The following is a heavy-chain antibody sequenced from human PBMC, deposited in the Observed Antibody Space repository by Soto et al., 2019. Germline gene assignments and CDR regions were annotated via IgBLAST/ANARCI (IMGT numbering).Heavy chain of an antibody. CDR1: GFTFSSYA. CDR3: AKGLEVLLWFGELRDDAFDI. CDR2: ISGSVGST. V-gene: IGHV3-23*01. Sequence: GGSLRLSCAASGFTFSSYAMSWVRQAPGKGLEWVSAISGSVGSTYYAVSVKGRFTISRDNSKNTLYLQMNSLRAEDTAVYYFAKGLEVLLWFGELRDDAFDIWGQGTMVTVSS. J-gene: IGHJ3*02. D-gene: IGHD3-10*01.